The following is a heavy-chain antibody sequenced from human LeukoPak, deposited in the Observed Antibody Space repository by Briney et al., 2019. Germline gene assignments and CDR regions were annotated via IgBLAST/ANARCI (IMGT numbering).Heavy chain of an antibody. CDR1: GFSFSTYC. CDR3: ARGRSMDV. CDR2: IKYDGSEK. Sequence: GGSLRLSCAASGFSFSTYCMTWGRQAPGKGLEWVATIKYDGSEKYYVHSVKGRFTISRDNAKNSLYLQMNSLRAEDTAVYYCARGRSMDVWGQGTTVTVSS. J-gene: IGHJ6*02. V-gene: IGHV3-7*01.